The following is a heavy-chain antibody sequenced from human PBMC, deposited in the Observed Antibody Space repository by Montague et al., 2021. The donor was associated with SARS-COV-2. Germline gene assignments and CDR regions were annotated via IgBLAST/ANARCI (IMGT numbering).Heavy chain of an antibody. D-gene: IGHD2/OR15-2a*01. Sequence: SETLSLTCTVSSGSLSNYSWSWIRQSPDKGLERIGYMYETGNMIYNPSLRSRVSISADTSKSQFSLRLTSVTAADSARYYCARNMASWGQGILVTV. CDR2: MYETGNM. CDR1: SGSLSNYS. V-gene: IGHV4-4*09. J-gene: IGHJ4*02. CDR3: ARNMAS.